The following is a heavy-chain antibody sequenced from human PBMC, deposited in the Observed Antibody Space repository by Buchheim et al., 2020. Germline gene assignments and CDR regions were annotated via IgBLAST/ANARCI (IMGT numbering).Heavy chain of an antibody. Sequence: EVQLVESGGGLVQPGGSLRISCEASGFTFSDYPMNWVRQAPGKGLEWLSNIRTIREGGMTSADAVKGRFTISRDNAKNSLYLQMNSLRAEDTAVYYCARNPLITMIVVYWYFDLWGRGTL. V-gene: IGHV3-48*04. D-gene: IGHD3-22*01. CDR3: ARNPLITMIVVYWYFDL. CDR1: GFTFSDYP. CDR2: IRTIREGGM. J-gene: IGHJ2*01.